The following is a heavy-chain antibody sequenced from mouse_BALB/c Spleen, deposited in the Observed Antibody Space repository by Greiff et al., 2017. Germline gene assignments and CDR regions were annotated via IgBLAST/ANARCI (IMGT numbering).Heavy chain of an antibody. D-gene: IGHD1-1*01. J-gene: IGHJ2*01. CDR1: GYTFTDYN. V-gene: IGHV1S29*02. Sequence: VQLKQSGPELVKPGASVKISCKASGYTFTDYNMHWVKQSHGKSLEWIGYIYPYNGGTGYNQKFKSKATLTVDNSSSTAYMELRSLTSEDSAVYYCARSNYYGSSLFDYWGQGTTLTVSS. CDR2: IYPYNGGT. CDR3: ARSNYYGSSLFDY.